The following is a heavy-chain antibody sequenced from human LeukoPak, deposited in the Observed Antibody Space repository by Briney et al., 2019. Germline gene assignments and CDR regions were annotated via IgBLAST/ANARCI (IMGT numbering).Heavy chain of an antibody. Sequence: GGSLRLSCAASGFTFSSYWMSWVRQAPGKGLEWVANIKQDGSEKYYVDSVKGRFTISRDNAKNSLYLQMNSLRAEDTAVYYCARDRPQQWLVRGQRGYYYMDVWGKGTTVTISS. CDR3: ARDRPQQWLVRGQRGYYYMDV. V-gene: IGHV3-7*01. CDR2: IKQDGSEK. D-gene: IGHD6-19*01. J-gene: IGHJ6*03. CDR1: GFTFSSYW.